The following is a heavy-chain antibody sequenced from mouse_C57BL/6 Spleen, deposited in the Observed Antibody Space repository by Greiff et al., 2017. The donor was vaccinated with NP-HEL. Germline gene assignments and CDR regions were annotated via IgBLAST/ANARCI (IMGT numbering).Heavy chain of an antibody. Sequence: QVQLKESGAELVRPGTSVKVSCKASGYAFTNYLIEWVKQRPGQGLEWIGMINPGSGGTNYNEKFKGKGTLTADKSSSTTYLHLIILSSDDSAVYFCARACCGSGYAMGYWGKGTSVTVSS. CDR3: ARACCGSGYAMGY. J-gene: IGHJ4*01. V-gene: IGHV1-54*01. CDR1: GYAFTNYL. D-gene: IGHD1-1*01. CDR2: INPGSGGT.